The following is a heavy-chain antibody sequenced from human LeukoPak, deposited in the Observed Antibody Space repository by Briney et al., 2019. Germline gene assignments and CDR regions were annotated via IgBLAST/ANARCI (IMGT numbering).Heavy chain of an antibody. J-gene: IGHJ5*02. CDR1: GFTFSSYS. Sequence: GGSLRLSCAASGFTFSSYSMNWVRQAPGKGLEWVSSISSSSSYIYYADSVKGRFTISRGNAKNSLYLQMNSLRAEDTAVYYCAGSFYEQQLVRWFDPWGRGTLVTVSS. CDR3: AGSFYEQQLVRWFDP. CDR2: ISSSSSYI. D-gene: IGHD6-13*01. V-gene: IGHV3-21*01.